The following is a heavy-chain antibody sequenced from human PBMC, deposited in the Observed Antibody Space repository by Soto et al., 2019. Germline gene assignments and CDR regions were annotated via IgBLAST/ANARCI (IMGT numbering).Heavy chain of an antibody. CDR2: ISGSGGST. J-gene: IGHJ6*03. Sequence: PGGSLRLSCAASGFTFSSYAMSWVRQAPGKGLEWVSAISGSGGSTYYADSVKGRFTISRDNSKNTLYLQMNSLRAEDTAVYYCAKGDDSSSWYDLGYYYYMDVWGKGTKVTVSS. CDR3: AKGDDSSSWYDLGYYYYMDV. D-gene: IGHD6-13*01. CDR1: GFTFSSYA. V-gene: IGHV3-23*01.